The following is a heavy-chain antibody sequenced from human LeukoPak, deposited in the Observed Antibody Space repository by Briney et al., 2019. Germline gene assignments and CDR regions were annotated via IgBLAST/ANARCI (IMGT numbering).Heavy chain of an antibody. CDR3: ARVLGIAVAGSFDY. CDR1: GGTFSSYA. J-gene: IGHJ4*02. D-gene: IGHD6-19*01. CDR2: IIPIFGTA. Sequence: GASVKVSCKASGGTFSSYAISWVRQAPGQGLEWMGGIIPIFGTANYAQKFQGRVTITADESTSTAYMELSSLRSEDTAVYYCARVLGIAVAGSFDYWGQGTLVTVSS. V-gene: IGHV1-69*13.